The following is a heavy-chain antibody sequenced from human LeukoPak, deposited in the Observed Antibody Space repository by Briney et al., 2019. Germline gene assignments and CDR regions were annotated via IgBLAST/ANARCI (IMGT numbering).Heavy chain of an antibody. CDR1: GGSISSYY. Sequence: SETLSLTCTVSGGSISSYYWSWIRQPPGKGLEWIGYIYYSGSTNYNPSLKSRVTISVDTSKNQFSLKLSSVTAADTAVYYCARQDIAVDGTLDYWGQGTLVTVSS. CDR2: IYYSGST. CDR3: ARQDIAVDGTLDY. D-gene: IGHD6-19*01. J-gene: IGHJ4*02. V-gene: IGHV4-59*08.